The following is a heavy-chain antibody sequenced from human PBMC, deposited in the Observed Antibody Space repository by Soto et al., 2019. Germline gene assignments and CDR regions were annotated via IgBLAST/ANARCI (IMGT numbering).Heavy chain of an antibody. Sequence: TLSLTCTVSGGSISSYYWSWIRQPPGKGLEWIGYIYYSGSTNYNPSLKSRVTISVDTSKNQFSLKLSSVTAADTAVYYCARFIPGTGSDYWGQGTLVTVSS. CDR3: ARFIPGTGSDY. V-gene: IGHV4-59*08. CDR2: IYYSGST. J-gene: IGHJ4*02. CDR1: GGSISSYY. D-gene: IGHD1-20*01.